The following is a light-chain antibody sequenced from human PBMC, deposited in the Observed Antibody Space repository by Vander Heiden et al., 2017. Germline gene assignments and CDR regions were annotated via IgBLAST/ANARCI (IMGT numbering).Light chain of an antibody. CDR2: ENN. Sequence: QSVLTQPPSVSAAPGQKVTISCSGSRSNIGNNYVSWYQQLPGTAPKLLIYENNKRPSGILDRFSGSKSGTSATLGITGLQTGDEADYYCGTWDSSLSAYVFGTGTSVTVL. V-gene: IGLV1-51*02. CDR3: GTWDSSLSAYV. J-gene: IGLJ1*01. CDR1: RSNIGNNY.